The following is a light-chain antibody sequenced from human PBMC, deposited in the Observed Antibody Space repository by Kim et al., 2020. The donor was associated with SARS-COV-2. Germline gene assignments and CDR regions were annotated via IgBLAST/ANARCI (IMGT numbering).Light chain of an antibody. CDR2: DDS. CDR3: QVWDSSSDHPV. V-gene: IGLV3-21*03. CDR1: NIESKS. J-gene: IGLJ2*01. Sequence: RKTARITCGGNNIESKSVHWYQQKAGQAPVLVVYDDSDRPSGIPERFSGSNSGNTATLTISRVEAGDEADYYCQVWDSSSDHPVFGGGTQLTVL.